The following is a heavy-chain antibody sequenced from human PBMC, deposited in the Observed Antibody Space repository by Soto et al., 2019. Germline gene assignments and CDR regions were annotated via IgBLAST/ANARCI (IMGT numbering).Heavy chain of an antibody. CDR2: IYYSGST. CDR1: GGSISSDGYY. Sequence: PSETLSLTCTVSGGSISSDGYYWSWIRQHRGKGLEWIGYIYYSGSTYYNPSLKSRVTISVDTSKNQFSLKLSSVTAADTAVYYCARRDYDSSGYGDVDAFDIWGQGTMVTVSS. J-gene: IGHJ3*02. D-gene: IGHD3-22*01. V-gene: IGHV4-31*03. CDR3: ARRDYDSSGYGDVDAFDI.